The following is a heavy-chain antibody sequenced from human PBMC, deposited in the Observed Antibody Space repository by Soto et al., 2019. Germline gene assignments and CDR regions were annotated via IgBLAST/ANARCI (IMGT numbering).Heavy chain of an antibody. J-gene: IGHJ6*02. D-gene: IGHD6-13*01. CDR1: GGSISSYY. Sequence: KLSETLSLPCTVSGGSISSYYWSWIRQPPGKGLEWIGYIYYSRSTNYNPSLKSRVTISVDTSKNQFSLKLSSVTAADTAVYYCARDQSAIAAAQGEYYYYGMDVWGQGTTVTVSS. CDR3: ARDQSAIAAAQGEYYYYGMDV. CDR2: IYYSRST. V-gene: IGHV4-59*01.